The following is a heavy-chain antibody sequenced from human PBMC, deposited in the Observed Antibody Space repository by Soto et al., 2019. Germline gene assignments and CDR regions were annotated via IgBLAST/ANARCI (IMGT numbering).Heavy chain of an antibody. CDR3: ARDRSYYDSRGYHPFDY. CDR2: ISSSGSTI. V-gene: IGHV3-48*03. J-gene: IGHJ4*02. D-gene: IGHD3-22*01. Sequence: PGGSLRLSCAASGFTFSSYEMNWVRQAPGKGLEGVSYISSSGSTIYYADSVKGRFTISIDNAKNSLYLQMNSLRAEDTAVYYCARDRSYYDSRGYHPFDYWGQGTLVTVS. CDR1: GFTFSSYE.